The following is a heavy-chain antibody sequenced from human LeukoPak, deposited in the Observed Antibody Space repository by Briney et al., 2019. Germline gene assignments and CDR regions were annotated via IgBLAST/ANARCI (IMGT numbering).Heavy chain of an antibody. CDR2: IYYSGST. Sequence: SETLSLTCTVSGGSISSSSYYWGWIRQPPGKGLEWIANIYYSGSTYYNPSLKSRVTIFVDTSKNQFSLKLSSVTAADMAVYYCAKHLRRRFFSRTLGFDPWGQGTLVTVSS. V-gene: IGHV4-39*01. CDR1: GGSISSSSYY. D-gene: IGHD3-3*01. J-gene: IGHJ5*02. CDR3: AKHLRRRFFSRTLGFDP.